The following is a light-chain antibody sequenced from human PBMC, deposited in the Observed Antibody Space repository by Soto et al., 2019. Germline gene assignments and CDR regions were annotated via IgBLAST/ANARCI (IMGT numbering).Light chain of an antibody. CDR2: DVS. V-gene: IGLV2-14*01. CDR3: ISSTSSSTVV. J-gene: IGLJ2*01. CDR1: SSDVGGYNY. Sequence: QSALTQPASVSGAPGQSITISCTGTSSDVGGYNYVSWYQQHPGKAPKLMIYDVSNRPSGVSNRFSGSKSGNTASLTISGLQAADEADYYCISSTSSSTVVFGGGTKVTFL.